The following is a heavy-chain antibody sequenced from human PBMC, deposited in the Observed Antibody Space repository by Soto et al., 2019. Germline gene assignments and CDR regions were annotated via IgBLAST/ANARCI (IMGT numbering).Heavy chain of an antibody. CDR1: GFTFSTYG. CDR3: AKVSEGSMITFGGVIAS. CDR2: ISFDGNIK. Sequence: QVQLVESGGGVVQPGRSLRLSCAASGFTFSTYGMHWVRQAPGKGLEWVAVISFDGNIKYYADSAKGRFTISRDSSKTTLFLQMDSLRAEDTAVYFCAKVSEGSMITFGGVIASWGQGTLVTVSS. D-gene: IGHD3-16*01. J-gene: IGHJ5*01. V-gene: IGHV3-30*18.